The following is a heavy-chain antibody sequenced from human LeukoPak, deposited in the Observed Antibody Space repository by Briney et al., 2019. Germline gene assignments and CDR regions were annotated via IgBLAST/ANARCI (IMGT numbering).Heavy chain of an antibody. V-gene: IGHV4-59*01. CDR1: GGSISSYY. Sequence: SETLSLTCTVSGGSISSYYWSWIRQPPGTGLEWIGYIYCSGSTNYNPSLKSRVTISVDTSKNQFSLKLSSVTAADTAVYYCARGRWALDLDYYYMDVWGKGTTVTVSS. CDR3: ARGRWALDLDYYYMDV. J-gene: IGHJ6*03. CDR2: IYCSGST. D-gene: IGHD5-12*01.